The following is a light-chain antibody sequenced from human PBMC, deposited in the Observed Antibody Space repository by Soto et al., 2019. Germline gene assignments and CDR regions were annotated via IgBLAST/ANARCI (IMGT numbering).Light chain of an antibody. Sequence: QSALTQPASVSGSPGQSITISCTGTSSDVGGYNYVSWYQQHPGKAPKLMIYEVSNRPSGVSNRFSGSKSGASASLAITGLRAEDEGDYFCQSYGTSLSGLYVFGTGTKVTVL. CDR3: QSYGTSLSGLYV. V-gene: IGLV2-14*01. J-gene: IGLJ1*01. CDR1: SSDVGGYNY. CDR2: EVS.